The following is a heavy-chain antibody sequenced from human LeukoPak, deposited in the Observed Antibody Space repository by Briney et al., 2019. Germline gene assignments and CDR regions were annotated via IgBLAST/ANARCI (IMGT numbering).Heavy chain of an antibody. CDR2: IYPADSDT. J-gene: IGHJ3*02. V-gene: IGHV5-51*01. D-gene: IGHD4-17*01. CDR1: GYRFTTYW. CDR3: ASAEYGDYRGAFDI. Sequence: GESLKISCKGSGYRFTTYWIGWVRQLPGKGLEWMGIIYPADSDTRYSPSFQGQVTISADKSISTAYLQWSRLKASDTAMYYCASAEYGDYRGAFDIWGQGTMVTVSS.